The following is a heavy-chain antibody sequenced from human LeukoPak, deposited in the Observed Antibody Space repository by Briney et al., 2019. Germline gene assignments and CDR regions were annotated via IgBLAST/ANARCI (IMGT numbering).Heavy chain of an antibody. J-gene: IGHJ5*02. CDR3: ARSRFGYQLLSTLFDP. CDR1: GFTFSSYA. CDR2: ISYDGSNK. D-gene: IGHD2-2*01. Sequence: GGSLRLSCAASGFTFSSYAMHWVRQAPGKGLEWVAVISYDGSNKYYANSVKGRFTISRDNSKNTLYLQMNSLRAEDTAVYYCARSRFGYQLLSTLFDPWGQGTLVTVSS. V-gene: IGHV3-30*04.